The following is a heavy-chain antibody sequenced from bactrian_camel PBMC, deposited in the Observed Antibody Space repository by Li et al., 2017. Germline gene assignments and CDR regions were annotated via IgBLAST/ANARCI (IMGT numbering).Heavy chain of an antibody. CDR1: VNSNNLNC. D-gene: IGHD7*01. J-gene: IGHJ4*01. Sequence: HVQLVESGGGSVQAGGSLNLSCAATVNSNNLNCMGWFRQAPGKEREGVAVLDADGTTTLYRDSVKGRFTISRDNAKNTLYLQLNSLKTEDTAMYYCGRGYGGGSDRGQGTQVTVS. CDR2: LDADGTTT. V-gene: IGHV3S54*01.